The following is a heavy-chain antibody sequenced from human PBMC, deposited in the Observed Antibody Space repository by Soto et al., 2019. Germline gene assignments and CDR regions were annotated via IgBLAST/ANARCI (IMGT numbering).Heavy chain of an antibody. CDR3: ARDRGPNTPEY. J-gene: IGHJ4*02. CDR2: MNQDGSQI. D-gene: IGHD2-2*02. CDR1: GFTFSNYW. Sequence: EVQVVESGGGLVQPGGSLRLSCAVSGFTFSNYWMTWVRQAPGKGLEWVAYMNQDGSQIYYVDSLRGRFTISRDNAKNSLYLPVTSLSVDDTAVYYCARDRGPNTPEYRGQGTVVTVSP. V-gene: IGHV3-7*01.